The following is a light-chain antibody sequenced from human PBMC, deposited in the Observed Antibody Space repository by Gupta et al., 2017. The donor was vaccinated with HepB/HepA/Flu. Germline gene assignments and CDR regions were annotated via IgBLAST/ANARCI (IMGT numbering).Light chain of an antibody. Sequence: DIQLTQSPSFLSASVGDRVTISCRASQGIRSYLAWYQQRPGKAPKLLIYAASTLMSGVPSRFSGSGSGTESTLTISSLQPEDFATYYCQQFNTYPFTFGGGTSVEIK. CDR3: QQFNTYPFT. CDR1: QGIRSY. CDR2: AAS. V-gene: IGKV1-9*01. J-gene: IGKJ4*01.